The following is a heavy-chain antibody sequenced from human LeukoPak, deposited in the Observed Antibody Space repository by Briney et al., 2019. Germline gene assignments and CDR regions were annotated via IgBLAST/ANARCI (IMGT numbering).Heavy chain of an antibody. CDR2: ISNGGGAI. CDR1: GFTFTNYA. V-gene: IGHV3-23*01. J-gene: IGHJ6*02. Sequence: HPGGSLRLSCAASGFTFTNYAMNWVRQAPGKGLEWVSTISNGGGAIYYADSVKGRFTISRDNSKNTLYLQMNSLRAEDTAVYYCAAIAAQDPYYYYGMDVWGQGTTVTVSS. CDR3: AAIAAQDPYYYYGMDV. D-gene: IGHD6-13*01.